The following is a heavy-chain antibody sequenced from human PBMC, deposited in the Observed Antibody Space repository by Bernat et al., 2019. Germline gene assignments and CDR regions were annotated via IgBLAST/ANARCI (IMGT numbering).Heavy chain of an antibody. V-gene: IGHV3-30-3*01. J-gene: IGHJ6*02. D-gene: IGHD5-18*01. CDR1: GFTFSSYA. CDR2: ISNDGSNK. Sequence: QVQLVESGGGVVQPGRSLRLSCAASGFTFSSYAMHWVRQAPGKGLEWVAVISNDGSNKYYADSVKGRFTISRNNSKTTMYLQMNSMRAEDTAVYYCARDQGQLWPARKSNYYYYGMDVWGQGTTVTVSS. CDR3: ARDQGQLWPARKSNYYYYGMDV.